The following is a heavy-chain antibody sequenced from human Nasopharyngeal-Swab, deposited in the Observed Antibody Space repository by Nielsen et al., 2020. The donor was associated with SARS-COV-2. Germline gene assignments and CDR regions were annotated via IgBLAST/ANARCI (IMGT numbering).Heavy chain of an antibody. D-gene: IGHD2-2*01. CDR2: INHSGST. CDR3: ARGLSGIVPAPILGLGPYYYYYYMDV. J-gene: IGHJ6*03. V-gene: IGHV4-34*01. CDR1: GGSFTSYY. Sequence: GSLRLSCVVYGGSFTSYYWGWFRQPPGKGLEWIAEINHSGSTNYNPSLKSRVTISVDTSMNQVSLEVSSVTAADTAVYYCARGLSGIVPAPILGLGPYYYYYYMDVWGKGTTVTVSS.